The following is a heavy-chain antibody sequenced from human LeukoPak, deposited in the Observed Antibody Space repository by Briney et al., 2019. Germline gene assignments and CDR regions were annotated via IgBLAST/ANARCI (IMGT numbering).Heavy chain of an antibody. CDR2: INPNSGGT. CDR3: ARDVGGQWLVKGSFDY. V-gene: IGHV1-2*02. D-gene: IGHD6-19*01. J-gene: IGHJ4*02. CDR1: GYTFTGYY. Sequence: ASVKVSCKASGYTFTGYYMHWVRQAPGQGLEWMGWINPNSGGTNYAQKFQGRVTMTRDTSISTAYMELSRLRSDDTAVYYCARDVGGQWLVKGSFDYWGQGTLVTVSS.